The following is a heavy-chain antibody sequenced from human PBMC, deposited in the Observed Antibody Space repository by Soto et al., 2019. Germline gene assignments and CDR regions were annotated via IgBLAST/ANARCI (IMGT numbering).Heavy chain of an antibody. D-gene: IGHD6-19*01. CDR2: IYWDDDK. CDR3: AHIVVAGLGYYFDY. J-gene: IGHJ4*02. CDR1: GFSLSSTRMA. Sequence: QITLKESGPMLVKPTQTLTLTCTFSGFSLSSTRMAVGWIRQPPGKALEWLALIYWDDDKRYSPFLKSRPTTXTXPXQNPVVLTTSNMAPVDTARYYCAHIVVAGLGYYFDYWGQGTLVTVSS. V-gene: IGHV2-5*02.